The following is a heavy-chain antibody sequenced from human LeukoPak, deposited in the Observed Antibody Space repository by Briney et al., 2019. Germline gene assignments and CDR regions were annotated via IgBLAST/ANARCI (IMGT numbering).Heavy chain of an antibody. D-gene: IGHD2-15*01. CDR3: ATFVAVAPGGFLL. CDR2: IMKDGSER. CDR1: AFTSNGFC. V-gene: IGHV3-7*01. Sequence: GGSLTLSSFASAFTSNGFCMGWVPRPPGKGRGWGVKIMKDGSEREYVDYVKGRFTIFRDNAKNSVYLQMNSLRAEDTAVYYCATFVAVAPGGFLLWGKGTTVIVSS. J-gene: IGHJ6*01.